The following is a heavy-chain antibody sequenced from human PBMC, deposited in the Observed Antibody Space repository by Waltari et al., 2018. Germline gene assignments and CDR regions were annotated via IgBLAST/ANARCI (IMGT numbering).Heavy chain of an antibody. CDR1: GGTFSSYA. CDR2: IIPSFGTA. D-gene: IGHD6-19*01. J-gene: IGHJ4*02. Sequence: QVQLVQSGAAVKTPGSSVKVSCKASGGTFSSYALSWVRQAPGQGLEWMGRIIPSFGTANYAQKFQGRVTITADKSTSTAYMELSSLRSEDTAVYYCARGSSGWNIFDYWGQGTLVTVSS. CDR3: ARGSSGWNIFDY. V-gene: IGHV1-69*08.